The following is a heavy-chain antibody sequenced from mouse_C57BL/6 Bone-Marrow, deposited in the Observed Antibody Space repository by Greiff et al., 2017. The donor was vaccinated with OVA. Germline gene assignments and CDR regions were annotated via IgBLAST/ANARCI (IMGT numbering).Heavy chain of an antibody. J-gene: IGHJ4*01. Sequence: QVQLQQPGAELVKPGASVKVSCKASGYTFTSYWMHWVKQRPGQGLEWIGRIDPANGNTKYAPKFQGKATITADTSSNTAYLQLSSLTSEDTAIYYCARWLLPLYAMDYWGQGTSVTVSS. V-gene: IGHV1-74*01. CDR2: IDPANGNT. D-gene: IGHD2-3*01. CDR1: GYTFTSYW. CDR3: ARWLLPLYAMDY.